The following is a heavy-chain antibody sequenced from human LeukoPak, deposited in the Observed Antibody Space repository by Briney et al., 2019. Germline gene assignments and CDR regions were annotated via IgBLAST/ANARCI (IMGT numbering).Heavy chain of an antibody. Sequence: PGRSLRLSCAASGFTFSSYVMHWVRQAPGKGVEWVAIISYDGSNEYYADSVKGRFTISRDNSKNTLYLQMNSLRAADTAVYYCARDLCSSTSCYGAFDIWGQGTMVTVSS. CDR1: GFTFSSYV. V-gene: IGHV3-30*04. D-gene: IGHD2-2*01. CDR2: ISYDGSNE. CDR3: ARDLCSSTSCYGAFDI. J-gene: IGHJ3*02.